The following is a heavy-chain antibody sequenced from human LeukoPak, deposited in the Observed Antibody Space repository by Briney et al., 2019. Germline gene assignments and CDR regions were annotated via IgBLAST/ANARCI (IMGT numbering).Heavy chain of an antibody. V-gene: IGHV3-21*01. Sequence: PGGSLRLSCAASGFTFSLYTMNWVRQAPGKGLEWVSSISSNGNYIHYADSVKGRFTISRDNAKTSVYLEMNSLRAEDTGLYFCVRDGCSSSSCPFDFWGQGVLLTVSS. CDR2: ISSNGNYI. CDR3: VRDGCSSSSCPFDF. J-gene: IGHJ4*02. D-gene: IGHD2-2*01. CDR1: GFTFSLYT.